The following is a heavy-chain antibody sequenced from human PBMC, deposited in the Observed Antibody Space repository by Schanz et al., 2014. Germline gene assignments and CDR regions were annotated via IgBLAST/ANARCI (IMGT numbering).Heavy chain of an antibody. Sequence: EVQLLESGGGLVQPGGSLRLSCVASGFTFSSYAMSWVRQAPGKGLEWVAAINGSGNATYYADSVKGRFTISRDNSRNTLFLQMKRLRVEDTAVYYCAKVAPAATYLDSWGLGTLVTVSS. J-gene: IGHJ4*02. CDR3: AKVAPAATYLDS. V-gene: IGHV3-23*01. D-gene: IGHD2-2*01. CDR1: GFTFSSYA. CDR2: INGSGNAT.